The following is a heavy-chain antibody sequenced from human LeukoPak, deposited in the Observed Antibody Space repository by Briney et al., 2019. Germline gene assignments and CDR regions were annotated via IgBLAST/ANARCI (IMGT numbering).Heavy chain of an antibody. CDR2: INHSGST. CDR1: GGSFSGYY. J-gene: IGHJ5*02. V-gene: IGHV4-34*01. D-gene: IGHD3-3*01. Sequence: SETLSLTCAVYGGSFSGYYWSWIRQPPGKGLEWIGEINHSGSTNYNPSLKSRVTISVDTSKNQLSLKLSSVTAADTAVYYCARRKRYYDFWSGYSFDPWGQGTLVTVSS. CDR3: ARRKRYYDFWSGYSFDP.